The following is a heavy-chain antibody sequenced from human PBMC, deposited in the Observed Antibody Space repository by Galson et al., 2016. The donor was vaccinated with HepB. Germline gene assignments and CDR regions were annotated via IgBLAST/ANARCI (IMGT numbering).Heavy chain of an antibody. V-gene: IGHV4-31*01. D-gene: IGHD3-10*01. Sequence: TLSLTCTVSGDSISSGGYYWSWLRQQPGKGLEWIGFIYYNGTTYYNPSPKSPLTISVDTSKNHFSLKLSSVTAADTAIYYCALYGSGSYSDTFDYWGQGTLVTVSS. CDR2: IYYNGTT. CDR3: ALYGSGSYSDTFDY. J-gene: IGHJ4*02. CDR1: GDSISSGGYY.